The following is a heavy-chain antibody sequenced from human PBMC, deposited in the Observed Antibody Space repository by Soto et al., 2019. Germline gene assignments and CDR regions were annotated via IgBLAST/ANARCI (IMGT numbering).Heavy chain of an antibody. V-gene: IGHV4-34*01. CDR1: SGSFSFYY. D-gene: IGHD1-26*01. CDR2: INHSGST. J-gene: IGHJ3*02. Sequence: SETLSLTCAVYSGSFSFYYWSWIRQPPGKGLEWIGEINHSGSTNYNPSLKSRVTISVDTSKNQFSLRLSSVTAADTAIYYCARGEVGGTTACDIWGQGTIVT. CDR3: ARGEVGGTTACDI.